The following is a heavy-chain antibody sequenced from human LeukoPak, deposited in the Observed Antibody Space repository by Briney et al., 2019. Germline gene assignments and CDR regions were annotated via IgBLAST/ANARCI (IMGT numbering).Heavy chain of an antibody. CDR3: ATGPPYSSGSFDY. D-gene: IGHD6-19*01. CDR1: GYTLTDYY. CDR2: VDPEDGET. V-gene: IGHV1-69-2*01. Sequence: ASVKVSCKVSGYTLTDYYIHWVQQAPGKGLEWMGLVDPEDGETIYTEKFQGRVTITADTSTDTAYMELSSLRSEDTAVYYCATGPPYSSGSFDYWGQGTLVTVSS. J-gene: IGHJ4*02.